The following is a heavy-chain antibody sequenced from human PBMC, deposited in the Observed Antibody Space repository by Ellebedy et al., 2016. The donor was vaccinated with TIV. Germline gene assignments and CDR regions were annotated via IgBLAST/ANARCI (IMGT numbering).Heavy chain of an antibody. CDR1: GGPFSSYA. J-gene: IGHJ4*02. CDR3: ARERITVAQLDY. D-gene: IGHD3-16*01. V-gene: IGHV1-69*04. CDR2: IIPILDIA. Sequence: AASVKVSCKASGGPFSSYAISWVRQAPGQGLEWMGRIIPILDIANYSQKFQGRVTITADKSTSTADTELSSLRSEDTAVYYCARERITVAQLDYWGQGTLVTVSS.